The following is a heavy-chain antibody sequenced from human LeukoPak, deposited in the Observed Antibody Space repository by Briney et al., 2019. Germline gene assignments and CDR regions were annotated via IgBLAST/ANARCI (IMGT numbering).Heavy chain of an antibody. CDR2: IYYSGNT. Sequence: SETLSLTCTVSGGSISDYYWTWIRQPPGKGLEWIGHIYYSGNTIYNPSIKSRVTISVDTSKNQFSLKLTSVTTADTAVYYCAGEDYFDSSGYASWRFDIWGQGTMVTVSS. J-gene: IGHJ3*02. V-gene: IGHV4-59*01. CDR3: AGEDYFDSSGYASWRFDI. CDR1: GGSISDYY. D-gene: IGHD3-22*01.